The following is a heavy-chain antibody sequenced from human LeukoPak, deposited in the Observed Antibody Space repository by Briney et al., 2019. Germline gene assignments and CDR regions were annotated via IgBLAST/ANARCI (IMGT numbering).Heavy chain of an antibody. V-gene: IGHV3-30-3*01. CDR1: GFTFSSYA. Sequence: GGSLRLSCAASGFTFSSYAMHWVRQAPGKGLEWVAVISYDGSNKYYADSVKGRFTISRDNSKNTQYLQMNSLRAEDTAVYYCARGSAGKNYYYYGMDVWGQGTTVTVSS. CDR3: ARGSAGKNYYYYGMDV. D-gene: IGHD6-19*01. CDR2: ISYDGSNK. J-gene: IGHJ6*02.